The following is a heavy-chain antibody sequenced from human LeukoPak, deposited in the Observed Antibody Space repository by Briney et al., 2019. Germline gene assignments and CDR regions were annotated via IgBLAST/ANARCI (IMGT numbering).Heavy chain of an antibody. Sequence: PGGSLRLSCAASGFTFSSYAMSWVRQAPGKGLEWVSAISGSGGSTYYADSVKGRFTISRDNSKNTLYLQMNSLRAEDTAVYYCAKSRGFGESRSYYFDYWGQGTLVTVSS. D-gene: IGHD3-10*01. J-gene: IGHJ4*02. V-gene: IGHV3-23*01. CDR2: ISGSGGST. CDR1: GFTFSSYA. CDR3: AKSRGFGESRSYYFDY.